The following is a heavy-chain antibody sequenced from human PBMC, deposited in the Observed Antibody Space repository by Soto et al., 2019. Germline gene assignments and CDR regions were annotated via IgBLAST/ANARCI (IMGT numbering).Heavy chain of an antibody. D-gene: IGHD5-12*01. CDR1: GYTFTSYG. CDR2: ISAYNGNT. V-gene: IGHV1-18*01. CDR3: ARGRSGYDWTTLIDY. Sequence: QVQLVQSGAEVKKPGASVKVSCKASGYTFTSYGISWVRQAPGQGLEWMGRISAYNGNTNYAQKLQGRVTMTTDTPTSTAYMELRSPRSDDTAVYYCARGRSGYDWTTLIDYWGQGTLGTVAS. J-gene: IGHJ4*02.